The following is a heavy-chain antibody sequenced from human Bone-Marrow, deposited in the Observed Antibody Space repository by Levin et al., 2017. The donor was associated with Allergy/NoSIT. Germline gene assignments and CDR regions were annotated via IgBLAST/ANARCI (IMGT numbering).Heavy chain of an antibody. CDR2: IGSGSSVI. V-gene: IGHV3-48*01. Sequence: GESLKISCAVSGFMFSNYGMSWVRQAPGKGLEWVSFIGSGSSVISYADSVKGRFTISRDEVKKSLYLQMNSLRAEDTGVYLWARERNRLLQYWGQGTRVTVSS. CDR3: ARERNRLLQY. D-gene: IGHD2-2*01. CDR1: GFMFSNYG. J-gene: IGHJ4*02.